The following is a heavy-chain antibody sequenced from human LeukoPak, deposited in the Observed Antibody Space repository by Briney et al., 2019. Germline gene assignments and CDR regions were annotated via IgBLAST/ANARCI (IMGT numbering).Heavy chain of an antibody. CDR3: ARYAGGNDAFDI. CDR1: GGSTSSYY. D-gene: IGHD1-26*01. CDR2: IYYSGST. V-gene: IGHV4-59*01. J-gene: IGHJ3*02. Sequence: PSETLSLTCTVPGGSTSSYYRSWIRQPPGKGLEWIGYIYYSGSTNYNPSLKSRVTISVDTSKNQFSLKLSSVTAADTAVYYCARYAGGNDAFDIWGQGTMVTVSS.